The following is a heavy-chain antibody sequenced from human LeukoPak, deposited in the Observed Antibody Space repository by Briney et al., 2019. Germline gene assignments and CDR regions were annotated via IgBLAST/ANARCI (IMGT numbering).Heavy chain of an antibody. CDR1: GGSISSYY. CDR3: ARGGYSGYDSVYYMDV. D-gene: IGHD5-12*01. CDR2: IYYSEST. Sequence: PSETLSLTCTVSGGSISSYYWSWIRKPPRKGQERMGYIYYSESTNYNPSLKSRLTISVDMSKNQFSLKLSSVTAADTAVYYCARGGYSGYDSVYYMDVWGKGTTVTVSS. J-gene: IGHJ6*03. V-gene: IGHV4-59*01.